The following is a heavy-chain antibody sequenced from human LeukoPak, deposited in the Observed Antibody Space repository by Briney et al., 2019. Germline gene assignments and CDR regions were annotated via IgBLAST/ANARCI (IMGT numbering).Heavy chain of an antibody. D-gene: IGHD6-19*01. J-gene: IGHJ4*02. CDR3: ARNSGWFRFDY. V-gene: IGHV3-7*03. CDR2: IKEDGSDK. Sequence: GGSLRLSYAASGFTFSNYWMDWVRQSPGKGLEWVANIKEDGSDKYYVDSVKGRFTISRDNAKNSLYLQMNSLRAEDTAVYYCARNSGWFRFDYWGQGTLVTVSS. CDR1: GFTFSNYW.